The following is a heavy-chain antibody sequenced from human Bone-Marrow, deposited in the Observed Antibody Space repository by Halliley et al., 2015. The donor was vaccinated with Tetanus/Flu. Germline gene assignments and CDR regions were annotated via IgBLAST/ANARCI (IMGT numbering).Heavy chain of an antibody. Sequence: SLRLSCVASGFTFSNFWMHWVRQVPGKGLVWVARIDTYGSITNYADSVKGRFTISRDNAKNTVFLQMNSLRGDDTAVYFCARDVAGMNSYWGQGTLVTVSS. CDR1: GFTFSNFW. CDR2: IDTYGSIT. J-gene: IGHJ4*02. V-gene: IGHV3-74*01. D-gene: IGHD1-7*01. CDR3: ARDVAGMNSY.